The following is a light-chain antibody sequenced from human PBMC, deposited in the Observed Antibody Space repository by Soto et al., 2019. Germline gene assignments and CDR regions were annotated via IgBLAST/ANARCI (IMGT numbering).Light chain of an antibody. CDR2: AAS. V-gene: IGKV3-20*01. J-gene: IGKJ2*01. CDR1: QSVNSRF. Sequence: EIVLTQSPGTLSLSPGESATLSCRASQSVNSRFLAWYQHKPGQDPMLLIYAASTRASAITDRFSGSASGTDCTLTSSKPAPEDLAAYYYQQYGYSPPISLGHGTKLEIK. CDR3: QQYGYSPPIS.